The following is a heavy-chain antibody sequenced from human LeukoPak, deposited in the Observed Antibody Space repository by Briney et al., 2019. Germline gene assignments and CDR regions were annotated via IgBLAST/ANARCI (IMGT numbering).Heavy chain of an antibody. D-gene: IGHD3-10*01. J-gene: IGHJ4*02. CDR3: ARDVHPRDYTSGSYDY. CDR1: RFTFSNYS. Sequence: GGSLRLSCAASRFTFSNYSMSWVRQAPGKGLEWVSYISRSGSAIFYTDSVKGRFTVSRDNAKNSLYLQMNSLRAEDTAVYYCARDVHPRDYTSGSYDYWGQGTLVTVTS. V-gene: IGHV3-48*01. CDR2: ISRSGSAI.